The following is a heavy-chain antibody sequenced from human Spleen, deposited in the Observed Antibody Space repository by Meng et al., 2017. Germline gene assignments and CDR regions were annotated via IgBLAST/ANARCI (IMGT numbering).Heavy chain of an antibody. Sequence: QVRGVQSGGEVKKPGASVKVSCNVAGYTFIAYYLHWVRQAPGQGLEWMGWINPRSGVTKYSQKFQGRVTMTRDTSISAAYMELSSLRSEDTAVYYCARNRDTTLAYWYFDLWGRGTLVTVSS. J-gene: IGHJ2*01. CDR1: GYTFIAYY. D-gene: IGHD5-18*01. CDR2: INPRSGVT. CDR3: ARNRDTTLAYWYFDL. V-gene: IGHV1-2*02.